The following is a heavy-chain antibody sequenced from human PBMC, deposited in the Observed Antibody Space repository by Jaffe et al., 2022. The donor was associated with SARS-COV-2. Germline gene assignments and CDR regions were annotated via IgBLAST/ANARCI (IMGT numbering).Heavy chain of an antibody. V-gene: IGHV4-39*01. J-gene: IGHJ6*03. Sequence: QLQLQESGPGLVKPSETLSLTCTVSGGSISSSSYYWGWIRQPPGKGLEWIGSIYYSGSTYYNPSLKSRVTISVDTSKNQFSLKLSSVTAADTAVYYCASPNSRAGGGNYYYMDVWGKGTTVTVSS. CDR3: ASPNSRAGGGNYYYMDV. CDR2: IYYSGST. D-gene: IGHD3-16*01. CDR1: GGSISSSSYY.